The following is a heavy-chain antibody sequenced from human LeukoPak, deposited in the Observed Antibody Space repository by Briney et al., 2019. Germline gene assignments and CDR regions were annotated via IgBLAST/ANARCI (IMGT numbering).Heavy chain of an antibody. CDR3: ARVILVVVASPGYLAAAGLGFDN. CDR2: ISAYNGNT. CDR1: GYTFTSYG. J-gene: IGHJ4*02. D-gene: IGHD2-15*01. Sequence: GASVKVSCKASGYTFTSYGISWVRQAPGQGLEWMGWISAYNGNTNYAQKLQGRVTMTTDTSTSTAYMELRSLRSDDTAVYDCARVILVVVASPGYLAAAGLGFDNWGQGTLVTVSS. V-gene: IGHV1-18*01.